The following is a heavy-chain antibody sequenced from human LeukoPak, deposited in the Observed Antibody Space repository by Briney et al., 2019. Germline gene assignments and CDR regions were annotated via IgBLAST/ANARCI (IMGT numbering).Heavy chain of an antibody. D-gene: IGHD3-9*01. CDR3: ARYYDTLSYMDV. Sequence: SETLSLTCTVSGGSIISGGYYWTWIRQPPGKGLEWIVYIYYSGRTYYNPSLKSRLAISVYTSKNQFSLNLTSVTAADTAIYFCARYYDTLSYMDVWGKGTTVTVSS. J-gene: IGHJ6*03. CDR2: IYYSGRT. CDR1: GGSIISGGYY. V-gene: IGHV4-30-4*08.